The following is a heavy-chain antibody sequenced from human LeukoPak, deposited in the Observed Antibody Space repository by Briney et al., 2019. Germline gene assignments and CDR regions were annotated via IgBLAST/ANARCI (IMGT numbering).Heavy chain of an antibody. CDR3: AIERENGYFDY. D-gene: IGHD2-8*01. J-gene: IGHJ4*02. V-gene: IGHV1-18*03. CDR1: GYTFTSYG. CDR2: ISAYNGNT. Sequence: VASVKVSCKASGYTFTSYGISWVRQAPGQGLEWMGWISAYNGNTNYAQKLQGRVTMTTDTSTSTAYMELSSLRSEDMAVYYCAIERENGYFDYWGQGTLVTVSS.